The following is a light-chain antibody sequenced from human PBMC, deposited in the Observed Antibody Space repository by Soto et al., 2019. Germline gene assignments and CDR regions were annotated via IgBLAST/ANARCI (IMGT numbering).Light chain of an antibody. CDR3: QQYNRYFLT. CDR2: DAS. V-gene: IGKV1-5*01. Sequence: DIQMTQSPSTLSASVGDRVTITCRASQSISSWLAWYQQKPGKAPKLLIYDASSLESRVPSRFSGSGSGTEFTLTISSLQPDDFATYYCQQYNRYFLTFGEGTKVEIK. J-gene: IGKJ1*01. CDR1: QSISSW.